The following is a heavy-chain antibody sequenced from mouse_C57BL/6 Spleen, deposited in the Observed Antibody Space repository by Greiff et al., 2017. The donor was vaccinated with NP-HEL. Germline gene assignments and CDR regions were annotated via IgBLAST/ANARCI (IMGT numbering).Heavy chain of an antibody. D-gene: IGHD3-1*01. V-gene: IGHV1-19*01. CDR2: INPYNGGT. Sequence: VQLKQSGPVLVKPGASVKMSCKASGYTFTDYYMNWVKQSHGKSLEWIGVINPYNGGTSYNQKFKGKATLTVDKSSSTAYMELNSLTSEDSAVYYCARKGLFPYAMDYWGQGTSVTVSS. CDR3: ARKGLFPYAMDY. CDR1: GYTFTDYY. J-gene: IGHJ4*01.